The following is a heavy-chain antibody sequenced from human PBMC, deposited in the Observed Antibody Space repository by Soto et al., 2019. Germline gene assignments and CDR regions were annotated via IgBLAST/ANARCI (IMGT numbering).Heavy chain of an antibody. V-gene: IGHV1-18*01. Sequence: GASVKVSCKASGYTFTSYGISWVRQAPGQGLEWMGWISAYNGNTNYAQKLQGRVTMTADTSTSTAYMELRSLRSDDTAVYYCARGVDSVYYDSSGYTFDYWGQGTLVTVSS. J-gene: IGHJ4*02. D-gene: IGHD3-22*01. CDR1: GYTFTSYG. CDR2: ISAYNGNT. CDR3: ARGVDSVYYDSSGYTFDY.